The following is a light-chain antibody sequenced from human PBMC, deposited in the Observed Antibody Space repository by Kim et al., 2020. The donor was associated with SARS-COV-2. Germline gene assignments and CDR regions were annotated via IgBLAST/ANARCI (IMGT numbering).Light chain of an antibody. CDR2: AVS. J-gene: IGKJ2*01. V-gene: IGKV1-13*02. CDR1: QGISSA. Sequence: AIQLTQSPSSLSASVGDRVTITCRASQGISSALAWYQQKPGKAPKLLIYAVSSLESGVPSRFSGSGSGTDFTPTISSLQPEDFATYYCQQFNTYPLFGQGTKLEI. CDR3: QQFNTYPL.